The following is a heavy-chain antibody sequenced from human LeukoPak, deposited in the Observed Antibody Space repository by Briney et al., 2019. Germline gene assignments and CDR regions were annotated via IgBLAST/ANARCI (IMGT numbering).Heavy chain of an antibody. V-gene: IGHV4-30-4*08. CDR3: ATGTYYYDSSGPQDAFDI. Sequence: SETLSLTCTVSGASISSGDYYWSWIRQPPGTGLEWIGYIHYSGSTYYNPSLKSRVTISVDTSKNQFSLKLSSVTAADTAVYYCATGTYYYDSSGPQDAFDIWGQGTMVTVSS. CDR1: GASISSGDYY. CDR2: IHYSGST. D-gene: IGHD3-22*01. J-gene: IGHJ3*02.